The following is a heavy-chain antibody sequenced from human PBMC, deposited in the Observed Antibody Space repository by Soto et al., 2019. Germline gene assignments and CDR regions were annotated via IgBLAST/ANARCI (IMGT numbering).Heavy chain of an antibody. CDR1: GGTFSSYA. Sequence: QVQLVQSGAEVKKPGSSVKVSCKASGGTFSSYAISWVRQAPGQGLEWMGGIIPIFGTANYAQKFQGRVTIPADEDTSTAYMELSSLRSEDTAVYYCASGNSIIAAHYYYYYGMDVWGQGTTVTVSS. CDR3: ASGNSIIAAHYYYYYGMDV. J-gene: IGHJ6*02. CDR2: IIPIFGTA. D-gene: IGHD6-13*01. V-gene: IGHV1-69*01.